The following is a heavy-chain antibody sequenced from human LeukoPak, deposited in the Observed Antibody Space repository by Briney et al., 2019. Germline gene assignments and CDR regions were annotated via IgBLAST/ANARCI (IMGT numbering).Heavy chain of an antibody. V-gene: IGHV1-18*01. Sequence: ASVKVSCKASGYIFSNFGINWVRQAPGQGLEWMGWISGYNGYTKYAQKLQGRVTMTTDTSTSTAHMELRSLRSDDTAVYFCARSGRGTYYYFDLWGQGTLVTVSS. CDR2: ISGYNGYT. J-gene: IGHJ4*02. CDR1: GYIFSNFG. CDR3: ARSGRGTYYYFDL. D-gene: IGHD1-26*01.